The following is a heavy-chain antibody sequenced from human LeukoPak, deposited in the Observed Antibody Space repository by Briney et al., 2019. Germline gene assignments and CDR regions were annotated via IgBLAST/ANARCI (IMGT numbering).Heavy chain of an antibody. J-gene: IGHJ5*02. Sequence: PGGSLRLSCTASGFTFSTYWMNWVRQAPGKGLEWVANIKEDGSEKYYVDSVKGRFTISRDNAKNSLYLQMNSRRPEDTAVYSCARSRGVAGTSEFDPWGQGTLVTVSS. V-gene: IGHV3-7*01. CDR3: ARSRGVAGTSEFDP. CDR2: IKEDGSEK. CDR1: GFTFSTYW. D-gene: IGHD6-19*01.